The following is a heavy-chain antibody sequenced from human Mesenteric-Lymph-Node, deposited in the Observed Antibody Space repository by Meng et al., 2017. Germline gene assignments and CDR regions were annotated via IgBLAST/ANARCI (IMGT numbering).Heavy chain of an antibody. V-gene: IGHV5-51*01. CDR1: GYSFTSYW. D-gene: IGHD6-19*01. Sequence: KVSGKGSGYSFTSYWIGWVRQMPGKGLEWMGIIYPGDSDTRYSPSFQGQVTISADKSISTAYLQWSSLKASDTAMYYCARTSGYSSGWYPQGRSPWFSPWGQGTLVTVSS. CDR2: IYPGDSDT. CDR3: ARTSGYSSGWYPQGRSPWFSP. J-gene: IGHJ5*02.